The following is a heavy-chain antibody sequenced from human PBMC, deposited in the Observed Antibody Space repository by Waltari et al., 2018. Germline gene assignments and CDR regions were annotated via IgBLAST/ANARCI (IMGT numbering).Heavy chain of an antibody. CDR2: IYHSGST. D-gene: IGHD6-13*01. CDR1: GGSISSGGYS. J-gene: IGHJ4*02. Sequence: QLQLQESGSGLVKPSQTLSLTCAVSGGSISSGGYSWSWIRQPPGKGLEWIGYIYHSGSTYYNPSLKSRVTISVDRSKNQFSLKLSSVTAADTAVYYCARRRGIAAAGRDYFDYWGQGTLVTVSS. CDR3: ARRRGIAAAGRDYFDY. V-gene: IGHV4-30-2*01.